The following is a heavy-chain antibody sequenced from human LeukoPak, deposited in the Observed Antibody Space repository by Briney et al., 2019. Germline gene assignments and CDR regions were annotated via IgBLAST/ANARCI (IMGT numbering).Heavy chain of an antibody. CDR1: RFIFSNFA. CDR2: TTGSGGST. Sequence: GSLRLSCAASRFIFSNFAMSWVRQAPGKGLEWVSTTTGSGGSTYYADSVKGRFTISRDNSKNTLSLQMNSLRAEDTAVYYCAKDPNYYDSSGYYGWGQGTLVTVSS. J-gene: IGHJ4*02. D-gene: IGHD3-22*01. V-gene: IGHV3-23*01. CDR3: AKDPNYYDSSGYYG.